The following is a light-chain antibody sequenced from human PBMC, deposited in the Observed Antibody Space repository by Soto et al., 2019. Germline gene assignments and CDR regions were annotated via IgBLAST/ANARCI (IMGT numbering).Light chain of an antibody. V-gene: IGKV3D-15*01. CDR2: GAS. Sequence: EIVLTQSPATLSVSPGERVTLSCRASRSVGDNLAWYLQKPGQAPRLLIYGASIRATDIPARFSGSGSGTEFSLTISSLQSEDFAVYYCQQYNDWPLTFGGGTKVDI. J-gene: IGKJ4*01. CDR3: QQYNDWPLT. CDR1: RSVGDN.